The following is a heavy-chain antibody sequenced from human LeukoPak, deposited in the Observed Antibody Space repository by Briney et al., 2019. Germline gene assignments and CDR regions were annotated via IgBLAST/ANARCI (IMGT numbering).Heavy chain of an antibody. CDR1: GFTFSDYY. CDR3: ARGRRAVAYYFDY. J-gene: IGHJ4*02. D-gene: IGHD6-19*01. V-gene: IGHV3-11*04. CDR2: ISSSGSTI. Sequence: PGGSLRLSCAASGFTFSDYYMSWIRQAPGKGLDWVSYISSSGSTIYYADSVKGRFTISRDNAKNSLYLQMNSLRAEDTAVYYCARGRRAVAYYFDYWGQGTLVTVSS.